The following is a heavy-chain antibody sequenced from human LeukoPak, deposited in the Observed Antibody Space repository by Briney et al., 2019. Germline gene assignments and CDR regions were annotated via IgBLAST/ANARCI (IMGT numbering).Heavy chain of an antibody. CDR2: FYNGGNT. V-gene: IGHV3-66*02. J-gene: IGHJ4*02. D-gene: IGHD6-19*01. CDR1: GFTVNNNY. Sequence: EGSLRLSCAASGFTVNNNYMSWVRQAPGKGLEWVSIFYNGGNTYYADSVKGRFTISSDKSKNTLYLQMNGLRVEDTAVYYCAREDVGSSGWYGFDYWGQGTLVTVSS. CDR3: AREDVGSSGWYGFDY.